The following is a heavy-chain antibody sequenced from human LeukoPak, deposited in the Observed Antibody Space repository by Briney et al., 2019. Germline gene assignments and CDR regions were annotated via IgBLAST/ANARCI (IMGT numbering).Heavy chain of an antibody. V-gene: IGHV4-34*01. CDR2: INHSGST. Sequence: SETLSLTCAVYGGSFSGYYWSWIRQPPGKGLEWIGEINHSGSTNYNPSLKSRVTISVDTSKNQFSLKLSSVTAADTAVYYCARGPTVVTPSHFDYWGREPWSPSPQ. CDR3: ARGPTVVTPSHFDY. D-gene: IGHD4-23*01. J-gene: IGHJ4*02. CDR1: GGSFSGYY.